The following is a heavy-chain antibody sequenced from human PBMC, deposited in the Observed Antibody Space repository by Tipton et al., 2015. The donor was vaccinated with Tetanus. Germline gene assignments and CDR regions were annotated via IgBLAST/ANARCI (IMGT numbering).Heavy chain of an antibody. V-gene: IGHV3-23*03. D-gene: IGHD1-26*01. CDR3: AKVRGTLRYSFDS. CDR2: SYAGGNYA. CDR1: GFRFSYSG. J-gene: IGHJ5*01. Sequence: SLRLSCAASGFRFSYSGMNWVRQAPGKGLEWVSVSYAGGNYAYYADSVKGRFTTSRDDSKSTLFLHMTSLRVEDTAVYYCAKVRGTLRYSFDSWGQGTLVTVSS.